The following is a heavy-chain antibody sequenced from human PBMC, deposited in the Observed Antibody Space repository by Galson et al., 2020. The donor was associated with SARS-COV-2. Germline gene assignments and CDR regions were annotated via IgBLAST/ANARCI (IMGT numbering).Heavy chain of an antibody. V-gene: IGHV3-30*18. J-gene: IGHJ4*02. CDR1: GFTFSSYG. CDR3: AKGGLRFSEWLLWTDY. CDR2: ISYDGSNK. Sequence: GGSLRLSCAASGFTFSSYGMHWVRQAPGKGLEWVAVISYDGSNKYYADSVKGRFTISRDNSKNTLYLQMNSLRAEDTAVYYCAKGGLRFSEWLLWTDYWGQGTLVTVSS. D-gene: IGHD3-3*01.